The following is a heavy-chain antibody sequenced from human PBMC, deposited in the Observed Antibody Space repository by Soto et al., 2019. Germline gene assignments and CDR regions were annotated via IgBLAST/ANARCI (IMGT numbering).Heavy chain of an antibody. CDR2: INPSGGST. Sequence: ASVKVSCKASGYTFTSYYMHWVRQAPGQGLEWMGIINPSGGSTSYAQKFQGRVTMTRDTSTSTVYMELSSLRSEDTAVYYCARELTRSVARNWFDPWGQGTLVTVSS. V-gene: IGHV1-46*03. D-gene: IGHD2-21*02. CDR3: ARELTRSVARNWFDP. J-gene: IGHJ5*02. CDR1: GYTFTSYY.